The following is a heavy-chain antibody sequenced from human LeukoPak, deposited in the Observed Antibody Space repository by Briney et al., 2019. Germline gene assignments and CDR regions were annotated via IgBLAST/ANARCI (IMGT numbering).Heavy chain of an antibody. J-gene: IGHJ5*02. CDR1: GGSLIRDC. CDR2: IYYSGST. V-gene: IGHV4-59*01. Sequence: SETLSLTCTLPGGSLIRDCGSWVRQPPGKGLEWIGYIYYSGSTNYNPSLKSRVTISVDTSKNQFSLKLSSVTAADTAVYYCARDRGYCSGGSCYRWFDPWGQGTLVTVSS. CDR3: ARDRGYCSGGSCYRWFDP. D-gene: IGHD2-15*01.